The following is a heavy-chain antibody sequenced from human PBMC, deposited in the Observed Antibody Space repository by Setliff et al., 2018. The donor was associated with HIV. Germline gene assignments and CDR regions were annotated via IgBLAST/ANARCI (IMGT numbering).Heavy chain of an antibody. CDR1: GFTFSSYS. V-gene: IGHV3-30*04. Sequence: GGSLRLSCAASGFTFSSYSMYWVRQAPGKGLEWVSTMSYDGNKYYVESVKGRCSISRDNSKSTLYLQMDSLRAEDTAVYYCARDSKLFPIPDRSVYMNYWGKGTPVTVSS. CDR3: ARDSKLFPIPDRSVYMNY. J-gene: IGHJ4*02. CDR2: MSYDGNK. D-gene: IGHD2-2*02.